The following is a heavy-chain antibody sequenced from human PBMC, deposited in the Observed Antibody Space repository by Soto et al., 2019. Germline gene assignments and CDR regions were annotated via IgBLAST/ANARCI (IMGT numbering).Heavy chain of an antibody. CDR1: GFSFTSYW. V-gene: IGHV5-51*01. CDR3: ARPLDGTDAFDI. CDR2: VWPADSEA. Sequence: PGESLKISCKSYGFSFTSYWIAWVRQLPGQGLEWMGIVWPADSEATYSPSFQGQVTMSVDRSINTAYLQWSSLKASDTAMYYCARPLDGTDAFDIWGQGTMVTVSS. D-gene: IGHD1-1*01. J-gene: IGHJ3*02.